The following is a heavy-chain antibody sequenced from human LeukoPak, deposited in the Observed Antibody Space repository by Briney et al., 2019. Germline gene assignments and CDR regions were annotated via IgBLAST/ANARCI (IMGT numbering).Heavy chain of an antibody. D-gene: IGHD3-10*01. Sequence: PSETLSLTCTVSGYSISSGYYWGWIRQPPGKGLEWIGSIYHSGRTFYNPSLKSRVTISVDTSKNQFSLKLTSVTAADTAVYYCASQHVDYYGSGSYLANWGQGTLVTVSS. CDR2: IYHSGRT. J-gene: IGHJ4*02. V-gene: IGHV4-38-2*02. CDR1: GYSISSGYY. CDR3: ASQHVDYYGSGSYLAN.